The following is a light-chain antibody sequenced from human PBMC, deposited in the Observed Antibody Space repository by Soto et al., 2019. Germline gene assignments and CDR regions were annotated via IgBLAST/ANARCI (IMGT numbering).Light chain of an antibody. CDR3: QKYNQCQRAT. Sequence: EIVLTQSPDTLSLSPGDTATLSCRASQSVASYLSWYQQKPGQPPRLLMYHASNRATGIPARFSGSRSGTPFTLAISRLEPDDFSGCYCQKYNQCQRATFGGETSVDIK. J-gene: IGKJ4*01. CDR1: QSVASY. V-gene: IGKV3-11*01. CDR2: HAS.